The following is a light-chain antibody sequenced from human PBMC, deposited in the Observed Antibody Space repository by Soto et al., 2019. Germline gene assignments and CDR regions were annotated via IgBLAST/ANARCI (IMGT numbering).Light chain of an antibody. J-gene: IGKJ1*01. V-gene: IGKV1-5*03. CDR2: KAS. CDR1: QSISSW. CDR3: QQYNSYPWT. Sequence: DIQMTQSPSTLSASVGDRVTITCRASQSISSWLAWYQQKPGKAPKLLIYKASTLESGVPSNFSGSGSGTDFTLTISSLQPEDFATYYCQQYNSYPWTFGQGTKVDVK.